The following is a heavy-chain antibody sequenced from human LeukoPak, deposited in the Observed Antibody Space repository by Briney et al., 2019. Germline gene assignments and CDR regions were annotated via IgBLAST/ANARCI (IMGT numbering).Heavy chain of an antibody. D-gene: IGHD3-22*01. CDR3: AGGYFYDSSGLPYYYYMDV. V-gene: IGHV3-48*01. CDR1: GFTFSSYS. J-gene: IGHJ6*03. Sequence: GGSLRLSCAASGFTFSSYSMNWVRQAPGKGLKWVSYISSTSSTIYYADSVKGRFTISRDNAKNSLYPQMNSLRVEDTAMYYCAGGYFYDSSGLPYYYYMDVWGKGTTVTVSS. CDR2: ISSTSSTI.